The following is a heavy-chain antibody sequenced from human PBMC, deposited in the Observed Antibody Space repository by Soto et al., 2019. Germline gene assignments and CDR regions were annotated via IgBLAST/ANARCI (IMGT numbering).Heavy chain of an antibody. V-gene: IGHV5-51*01. CDR1: GYSFTSYW. D-gene: IGHD3-3*01. J-gene: IGHJ6*02. CDR2: IYPGDSDT. Sequence: GESLKISCKGSGYSFTSYWIGWVRQMPGKGLEWMGIIYPGDSDTRYSPSFQGQVTISADKSISTAYLQWSSLKASDTAMYYCARGKYYDFWSGYYSYYYGMDVWGQGTTVTGS. CDR3: ARGKYYDFWSGYYSYYYGMDV.